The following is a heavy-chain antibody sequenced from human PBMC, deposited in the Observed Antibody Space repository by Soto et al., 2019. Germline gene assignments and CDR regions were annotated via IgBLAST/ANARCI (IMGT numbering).Heavy chain of an antibody. V-gene: IGHV1-8*01. CDR1: GYTFTSYD. CDR2: MNPNSGNT. Sequence: ASVKVSCKASGYTFTSYDINWVRQATGQGLEWMGWMNPNSGNTGYAQKFQGRVAMTRNTSISTAYMELSSLRSEDTAVYYCARGITIFGVVISRLGYWGQGTLVTVSS. D-gene: IGHD3-3*01. CDR3: ARGITIFGVVISRLGY. J-gene: IGHJ4*02.